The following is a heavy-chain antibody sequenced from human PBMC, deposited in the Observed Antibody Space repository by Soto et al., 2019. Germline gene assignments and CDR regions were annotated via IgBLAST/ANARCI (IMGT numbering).Heavy chain of an antibody. CDR1: GGSISSYY. CDR2: IYYSGGT. V-gene: IGHV4-59*01. Sequence: SETLSLTCTVSGGSISSYYWSWIRQPPGKGLEWIGYIYYSGGTNYNPSLKSRVTISVDTSKNQFSLKLSSVTAADTAVYYCARGSGSYYKGNWFDPWGQGTLVTVSS. J-gene: IGHJ5*02. CDR3: ARGSGSYYKGNWFDP. D-gene: IGHD3-10*01.